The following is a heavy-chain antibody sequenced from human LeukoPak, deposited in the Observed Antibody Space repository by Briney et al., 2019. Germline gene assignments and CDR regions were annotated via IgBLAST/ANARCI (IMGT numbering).Heavy chain of an antibody. J-gene: IGHJ6*02. V-gene: IGHV3-9*01. CDR1: GFTFDDYA. Sequence: PGGSLRLSCAASGFTFDDYAMHWVRQAPGKGLEWVSGISWNSGSIGYADSVKGRFTISRDNAKNSLYLQMNSLRAEDTALYYCAKDIEPLRYFDWSYYGMDVWGQGTTVTVSS. CDR3: AKDIEPLRYFDWSYYGMDV. CDR2: ISWNSGSI. D-gene: IGHD3-9*01.